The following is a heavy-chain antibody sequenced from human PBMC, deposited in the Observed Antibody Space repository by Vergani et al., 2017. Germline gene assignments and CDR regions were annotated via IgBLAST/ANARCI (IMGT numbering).Heavy chain of an antibody. V-gene: IGHV3-33*01. D-gene: IGHD6-13*01. CDR3: ARSVGIAARAIPYYFDY. J-gene: IGHJ4*02. CDR2: IWYDGRNK. Sequence: QVQLVESGGGVVQPGRSLRLSCAASGFTFSSYGMHWVRQAPGKGLEWVAVIWYDGRNKYYADSVKGRFTISRDNSKNTLYLQMNSLRAEDTAVYYCARSVGIAARAIPYYFDYWGQGTLVTVSS. CDR1: GFTFSSYG.